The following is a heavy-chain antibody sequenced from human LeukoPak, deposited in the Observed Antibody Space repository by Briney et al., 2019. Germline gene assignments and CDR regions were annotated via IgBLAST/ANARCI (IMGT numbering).Heavy chain of an antibody. CDR1: GGAIISYY. D-gene: IGHD3-22*01. Sequence: SETLSLTCSVSGGAIISYYWSWIRQPAGKGPEWIGRIYPTGNTDYNPSLKTRVTMSTDLSKKQFSLRLRSVTAADTAVYYCARLKFYDSTGYSPGYYMDVWGKGTAVTVSS. CDR2: IYPTGNT. CDR3: ARLKFYDSTGYSPGYYMDV. J-gene: IGHJ6*03. V-gene: IGHV4-4*07.